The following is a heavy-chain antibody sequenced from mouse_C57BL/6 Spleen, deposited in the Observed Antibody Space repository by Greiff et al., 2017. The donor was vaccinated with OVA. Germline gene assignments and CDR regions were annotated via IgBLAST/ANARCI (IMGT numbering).Heavy chain of an antibody. CDR2: INPNNGGT. V-gene: IGHV1-26*01. Sequence: VQLQQSGPELVKPGASVKISCKASGYTFTDYYMNWVKQSHGKSLEWIGDINPNNGGTSYNQKFKGKATLTVDKSSSTAYMELRSLTSEDSAVYYCARVGVTTPFAYWGQGTLVTVSA. D-gene: IGHD2-2*01. J-gene: IGHJ3*01. CDR1: GYTFTDYY. CDR3: ARVGVTTPFAY.